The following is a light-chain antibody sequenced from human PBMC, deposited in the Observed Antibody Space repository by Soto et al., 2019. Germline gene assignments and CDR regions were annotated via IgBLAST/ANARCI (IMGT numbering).Light chain of an antibody. Sequence: DIQLTQSPSFLSASVGDRVTITCRASQGISSYLAWYQQKPEEAPKLLIYAASTLQSGVPSRFGGSGSGTEFTLTLSSLQPEDFATYYCQQVLTYPLTFGPGTKVDIK. J-gene: IGKJ3*01. V-gene: IGKV1-9*01. CDR2: AAS. CDR1: QGISSY. CDR3: QQVLTYPLT.